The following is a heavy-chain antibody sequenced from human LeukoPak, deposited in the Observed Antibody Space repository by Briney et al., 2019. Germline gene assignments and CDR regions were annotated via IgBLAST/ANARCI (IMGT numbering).Heavy chain of an antibody. D-gene: IGHD3-22*01. J-gene: IGHJ6*03. CDR1: GYTFTSYG. V-gene: IGHV1-18*01. Sequence: ASVKVSCKASGYTFTSYGISWERQAPGQGLEWMGWISAYNGNTNYAQKLQGRVTMTTDTSTSTAYMELRSLRSDDTAVYYCARDSPDPYYYDSSGYYYPYYYYYMHVWGKGTTVTVSS. CDR2: ISAYNGNT. CDR3: ARDSPDPYYYDSSGYYYPYYYYYMHV.